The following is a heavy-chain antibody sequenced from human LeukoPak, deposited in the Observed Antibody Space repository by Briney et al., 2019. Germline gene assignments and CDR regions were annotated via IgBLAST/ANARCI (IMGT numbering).Heavy chain of an antibody. Sequence: PSQTLSLTCAVSGGSISSGDYYWSWIRQPPGKGLEWIGYIYYSGSTYYNPSLKSRVTISVDTSKNQFSLKPSSVTAADTAVYYCARGEASYYYDSSGYYYSAAFDIWGQGTMVTVSS. V-gene: IGHV4-30-4*01. J-gene: IGHJ3*02. D-gene: IGHD3-22*01. CDR1: GGSISSGDYY. CDR2: IYYSGST. CDR3: ARGEASYYYDSSGYYYSAAFDI.